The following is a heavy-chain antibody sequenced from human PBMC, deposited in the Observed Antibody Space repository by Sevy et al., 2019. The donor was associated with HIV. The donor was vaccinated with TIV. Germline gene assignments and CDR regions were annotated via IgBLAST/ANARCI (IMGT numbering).Heavy chain of an antibody. CDR3: TAPSSSGYVNY. D-gene: IGHD3-22*01. V-gene: IGHV3-73*01. CDR1: GFTFSGSA. CDR2: IRSKANSYAT. J-gene: IGHJ4*02. Sequence: GSLRLSCAASGFTFSGSAMHWVRQASGKGLEWVGRIRSKANSYATAYAASVKGRFTISRDDSKNTAYLQMNSLKTEDTAVYYCTAPSSSGYVNYWGQGTLVTVSS.